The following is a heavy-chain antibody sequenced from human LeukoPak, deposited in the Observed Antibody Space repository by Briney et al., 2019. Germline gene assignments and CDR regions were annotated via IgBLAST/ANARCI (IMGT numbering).Heavy chain of an antibody. J-gene: IGHJ5*02. D-gene: IGHD2-2*01. CDR2: IYPGDADT. CDR1: GHSFPSYW. V-gene: IGHV5-51*01. Sequence: GESLKISCKGSGHSFPSYWIGWVRQMPGKGMEWMGIIYPGDADTRYSPSFQGQVTISADKSISTAYLQWSSLKASDTAIYYCARRGGPAAMRNWFDPWGQGTLVTVSS. CDR3: ARRGGPAAMRNWFDP.